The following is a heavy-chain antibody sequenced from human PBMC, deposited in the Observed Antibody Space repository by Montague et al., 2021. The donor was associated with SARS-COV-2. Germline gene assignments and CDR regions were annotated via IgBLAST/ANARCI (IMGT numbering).Heavy chain of an antibody. D-gene: IGHD3-9*01. V-gene: IGHV4-59*01. CDR1: GGSISTYY. Sequence: SETLSLTCTVSGGSISTYYWNWIRQFPGKGLEWIGYIDYSGSTNXNPSLQSRVIISVGRSKIQFSLKLNSVTAADTAIYYCARLPYDNSYGMDVWGQGTTVTVSS. CDR3: ARLPYDNSYGMDV. J-gene: IGHJ6*02. CDR2: IDYSGST.